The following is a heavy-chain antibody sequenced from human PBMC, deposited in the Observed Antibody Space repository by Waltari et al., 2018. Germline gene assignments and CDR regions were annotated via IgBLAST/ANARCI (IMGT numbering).Heavy chain of an antibody. D-gene: IGHD1-26*01. V-gene: IGHV1-18*01. Sequence: QVQLVQSGGEVKKPGASVKVSCTASGYSCTNYAISWVRQAPGQGLEWMGWIRADTGNTIYAQNLQGRVTLTADTSSSTAYMELRSLRSDDTAVYYCARPSLGQYYFYGMEVWGQGTTVTVSS. CDR1: GYSCTNYA. CDR2: IRADTGNT. CDR3: ARPSLGQYYFYGMEV. J-gene: IGHJ6*02.